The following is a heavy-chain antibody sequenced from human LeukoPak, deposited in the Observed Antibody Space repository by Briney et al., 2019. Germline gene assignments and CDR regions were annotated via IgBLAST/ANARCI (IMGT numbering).Heavy chain of an antibody. V-gene: IGHV3-23*01. D-gene: IGHD1-20*01. CDR3: ETSYNWNP. CDR1: GFTFSSYA. CDR2: ISGSGGST. Sequence: GGSLRLSCAASGFTFSSYAMSWVRQAPVKGLEWVSAISGSGGSTYYADSVKGRFTISRDNSKNTLYLQMNSLRAEDTAVYNCETSYNWNPRGQGTLVTVSS. J-gene: IGHJ5*02.